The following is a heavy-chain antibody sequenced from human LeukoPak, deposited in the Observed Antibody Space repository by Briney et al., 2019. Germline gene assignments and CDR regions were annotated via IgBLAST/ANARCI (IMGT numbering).Heavy chain of an antibody. CDR2: IYNTGST. J-gene: IGHJ3*02. D-gene: IGHD3-16*01. CDR1: GGSIRTYY. V-gene: IGHV4-59*01. CDR3: ARDSGGLGGAFDI. Sequence: LGTLSLTPTLSGGSIRTYYCSWIRQPPGKGLEWIGCIYNTGSTNPNPSLKSRVTISVDTSKNQFSLNLSSVTAADTAIYYCARDSGGLGGAFDIWGQGTMVTVSS.